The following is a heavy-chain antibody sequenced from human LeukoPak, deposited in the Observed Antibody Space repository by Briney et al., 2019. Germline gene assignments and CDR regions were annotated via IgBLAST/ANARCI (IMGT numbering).Heavy chain of an antibody. Sequence: SGTLSLTCAVSGGSISSSNWWSWVRQPPGKGLEWIGEIYHSGSTNYNPSLKSRVTISVDKSKNQFSLKLSPVTAADTAVYYCARDTGLRPFGYYGMDVWGQGTTVTVPS. CDR1: GGSISSSNW. D-gene: IGHD5-12*01. J-gene: IGHJ6*01. CDR2: IYHSGST. CDR3: ARDTGLRPFGYYGMDV. V-gene: IGHV4-4*02.